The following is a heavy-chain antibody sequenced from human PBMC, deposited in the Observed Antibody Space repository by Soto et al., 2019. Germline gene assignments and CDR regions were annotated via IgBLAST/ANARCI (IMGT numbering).Heavy chain of an antibody. CDR2: ISYDGSNK. CDR1: GFTFSSYA. Sequence: GGSLRLSCAASGFTFSSYAMHWVRQAPGKGLEWVAVISYDGSNKYYADSVKGRFTISRDNSKNTLYLQMNSLRAEDTAVYYCARESYPITIFGVVINWFDPWGQGTLVTVSS. CDR3: ARESYPITIFGVVINWFDP. J-gene: IGHJ5*02. V-gene: IGHV3-30-3*01. D-gene: IGHD3-3*01.